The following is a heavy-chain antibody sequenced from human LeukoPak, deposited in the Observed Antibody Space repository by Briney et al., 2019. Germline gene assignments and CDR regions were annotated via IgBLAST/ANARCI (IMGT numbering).Heavy chain of an antibody. V-gene: IGHV4-59*01. CDR2: IYYSGST. J-gene: IGHJ4*02. Sequence: PSETLSLTCTVSGGSISSYYWSWIRQPPGKGLEWIGYIYYSGSTNYNPSLKSRVTISVDTSKNQFSLKLSSVTAADTAVYYCARSRSSSGYFPFDYWGQGTLVTVSS. D-gene: IGHD3-22*01. CDR3: ARSRSSSGYFPFDY. CDR1: GGSISSYY.